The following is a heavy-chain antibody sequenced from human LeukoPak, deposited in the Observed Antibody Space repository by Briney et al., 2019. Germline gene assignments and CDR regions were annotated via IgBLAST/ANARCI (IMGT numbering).Heavy chain of an antibody. CDR1: GGTFSSYA. V-gene: IGHV1-69*05. CDR2: IIPIFGTA. J-gene: IGHJ3*02. Sequence: SVKVSCKASGGTFSSYAISWVRQAPGQGLEWMRRIIPIFGTANYAQKFQGRVTITTDESTSTAYMELSSLRSEDTAVYYCAAGSLYSGSYFGFPNDAFDIWGQGTMVTVSS. CDR3: AAGSLYSGSYFGFPNDAFDI. D-gene: IGHD1-26*01.